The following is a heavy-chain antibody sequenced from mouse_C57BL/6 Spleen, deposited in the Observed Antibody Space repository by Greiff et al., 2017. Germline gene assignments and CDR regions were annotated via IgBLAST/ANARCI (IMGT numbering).Heavy chain of an antibody. J-gene: IGHJ4*01. CDR2: IWSDGST. CDR3: ARQGIYYGYDDYAMDY. V-gene: IGHV2-6-1*01. CDR1: GFSLTSYG. Sequence: VKLVESGPGLVAPSQSLSITCTVSGFSLTSYGVHWVRQPPGKGLEWLVVIWSDGSTTSNSALKSRLSISKNNSKSQVFLKMNSLQTDDTAMYYCARQGIYYGYDDYAMDYWGQGTSVTVSS. D-gene: IGHD2-2*01.